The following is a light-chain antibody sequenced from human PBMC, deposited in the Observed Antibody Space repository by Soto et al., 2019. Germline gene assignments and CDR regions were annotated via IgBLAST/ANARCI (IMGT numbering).Light chain of an antibody. CDR1: QSVNTY. V-gene: IGKV3-11*01. CDR2: DAS. J-gene: IGKJ1*01. CDR3: LQRRNSWT. Sequence: EIILTQSPDTLSLSPGERATLSCRASQSVNTYLAWYQQKPGQAPRLLIYDASNRATGIPARFSGSGSGTDFTLTISSLEPEDFAVYYCLQRRNSWTFGQGTKVDIK.